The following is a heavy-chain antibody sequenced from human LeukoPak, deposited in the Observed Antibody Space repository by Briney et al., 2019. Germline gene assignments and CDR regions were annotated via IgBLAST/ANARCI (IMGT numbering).Heavy chain of an antibody. V-gene: IGHV6-1*01. Sequence: SQTLSLTCAISGDSVSSNSAAWNWIRQSPSRGLEWLGRTYYRSKWYNDYAVSVKSRITINPDTSKNQFSLQLNSVTPEDTAVYYCARVLYYCDSSGYTNWFDPWGQGTLVTVSS. D-gene: IGHD3-22*01. J-gene: IGHJ5*02. CDR1: GDSVSSNSAA. CDR3: ARVLYYCDSSGYTNWFDP. CDR2: TYYRSKWYN.